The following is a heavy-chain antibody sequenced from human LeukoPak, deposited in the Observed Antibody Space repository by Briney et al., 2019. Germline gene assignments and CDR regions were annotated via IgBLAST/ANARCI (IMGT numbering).Heavy chain of an antibody. Sequence: SETLSLTCTVSGDSVSSGNYHWSWIRQPPGKGLEWIGYIYYSGSTNYNPSLKSRVTISVDTSKNQFSLKLSSVTAADTAVYYCARDTGVVVGYFQHWGQGTLVTVSS. D-gene: IGHD2-15*01. V-gene: IGHV4-61*01. CDR2: IYYSGST. CDR1: GDSVSSGNYH. CDR3: ARDTGVVVGYFQH. J-gene: IGHJ1*01.